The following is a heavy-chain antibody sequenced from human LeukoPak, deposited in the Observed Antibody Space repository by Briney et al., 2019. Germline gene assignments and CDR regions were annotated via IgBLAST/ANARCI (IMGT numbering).Heavy chain of an antibody. CDR1: GYTFSGYY. CDR2: VNPNSGAT. D-gene: IGHD6-19*01. CDR3: ARAVAHHFDY. V-gene: IGHV1-2*02. Sequence: ASVKVSCKASGYTFSGYYMNWVRQAPGQGLEWMGWVNPNSGATNYAQKFQGRVTMTRDTSISTVYMELSRLRSDDTAVYYCARAVAHHFDYWGQGTLVTVSS. J-gene: IGHJ4*02.